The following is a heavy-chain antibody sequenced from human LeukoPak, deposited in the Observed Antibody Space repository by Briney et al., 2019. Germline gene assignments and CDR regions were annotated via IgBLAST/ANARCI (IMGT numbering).Heavy chain of an antibody. CDR2: IKQDAREK. Sequence: PGGSLRLSCAASGFTFSSYWMSWVRQAPGKGLEWVANIKQDAREKYYVDSVKGRFTISRDNAKNSLYLQMNSLRAEDTAVYYCARDGEWELLTAFDIWGQGTMVTVSS. J-gene: IGHJ3*02. CDR3: ARDGEWELLTAFDI. CDR1: GFTFSSYW. V-gene: IGHV3-7*01. D-gene: IGHD1-26*01.